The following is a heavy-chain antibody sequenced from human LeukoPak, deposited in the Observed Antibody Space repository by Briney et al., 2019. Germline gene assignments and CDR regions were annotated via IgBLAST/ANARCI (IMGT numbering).Heavy chain of an antibody. CDR3: ARAPRDCGPVCYTGYCDT. J-gene: IGHJ4*02. V-gene: IGHV3-11*01. D-gene: IGHD2-21*01. Sequence: GGSLRLSCSASGFNFSAYYINWIRQAPGKGLEWVSYISGSGTTEAYAESVKGRFTISRDNSKQTVSLQMNGLRDEGTALYYCARAPRDCGPVCYTGYCDTWGRGTLVTVSS. CDR2: ISGSGTTE. CDR1: GFNFSAYY.